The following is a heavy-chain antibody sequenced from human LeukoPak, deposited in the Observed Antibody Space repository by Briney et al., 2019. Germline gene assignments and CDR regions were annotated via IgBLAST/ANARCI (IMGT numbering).Heavy chain of an antibody. Sequence: SETLSLTCTVSGGSISSGDYYWSWIRQPPGKGLEWIGYIYYSGSTYYNPSLKSRVNLSVDTSKNQFSLKLSSVTAADTAVYYCARGPNYVWGSYRYFDYWGQGTLVTVSS. J-gene: IGHJ4*02. CDR3: ARGPNYVWGSYRYFDY. V-gene: IGHV4-30-4*01. CDR2: IYYSGST. CDR1: GGSISSGDYY. D-gene: IGHD3-16*02.